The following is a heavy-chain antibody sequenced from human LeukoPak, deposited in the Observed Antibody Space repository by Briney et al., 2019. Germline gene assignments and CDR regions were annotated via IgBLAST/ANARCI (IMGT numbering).Heavy chain of an antibody. CDR1: GSTFSSYS. V-gene: IGHV3-21*06. J-gene: IGHJ5*02. CDR3: ARGRYCSSTSCYFNWFDP. CDR2: LISSNNDR. D-gene: IGHD2-2*01. Sequence: GGSLSLSCAASGSTFSSYSMNWVRQAPGKGLEWVSSLISSNNDRQYADSMKGRFTISRDSTKNSLYLQMNSLRPEDTAVYYCARGRYCSSTSCYFNWFDPWGQGTLVTVSS.